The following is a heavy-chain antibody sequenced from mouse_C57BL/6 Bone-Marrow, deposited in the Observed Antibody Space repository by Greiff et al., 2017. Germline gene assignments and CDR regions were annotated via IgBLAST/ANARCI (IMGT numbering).Heavy chain of an antibody. J-gene: IGHJ3*01. CDR2: IYPGSGST. D-gene: IGHD1-1*01. CDR1: GYTFTSYW. CDR3: TREGTTVVEGFAY. V-gene: IGHV1-55*01. Sequence: VQLQQPGAELVKPGASVKMSCKASGYTFTSYWITWVKQRPGQGLEWIGDIYPGSGSTNYNEKFKSKATLTVDTSSSTAYMQLSSLTSEDSAVYYGTREGTTVVEGFAYWGQGTLVTV.